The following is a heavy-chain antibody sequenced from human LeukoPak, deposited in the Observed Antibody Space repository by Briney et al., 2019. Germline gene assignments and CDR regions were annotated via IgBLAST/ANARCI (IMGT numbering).Heavy chain of an antibody. CDR2: IQYNGPP. CDR3: ARRKADRPRNYYIDY. Sequence: MPSETLSLTCTVSGGSVSIGRYQWSWVRQPPGPGLEWIGDIQYNGPPAYNPSLQNRVIILRDESRNQFSLRLSSVTAADTAVYFCARRKADRPRNYYIDYWGQGILVTVSS. J-gene: IGHJ4*02. D-gene: IGHD6-6*01. CDR1: GGSVSIGRYQ. V-gene: IGHV4-61*01.